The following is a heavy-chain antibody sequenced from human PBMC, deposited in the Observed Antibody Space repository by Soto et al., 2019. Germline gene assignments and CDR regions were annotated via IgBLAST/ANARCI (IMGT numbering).Heavy chain of an antibody. D-gene: IGHD3-10*01. CDR1: GGSFSGYQ. J-gene: IGHJ6*03. CDR3: ARGLIVWFGGLSRRGGYYYYRDV. V-gene: IGHV4-34*01. Sequence: QVQLQQWGAGLLKPSETLSLTCAVYGGSFSGYQWSWIRQTPGKGLEWIGEINDSGKINYNPSLKSRVSMLVETAKRQISTKLSSVTAADTAVYSCARGLIVWFGGLSRRGGYYYYRDVRGKGTRVTVSS. CDR2: INDSGKI.